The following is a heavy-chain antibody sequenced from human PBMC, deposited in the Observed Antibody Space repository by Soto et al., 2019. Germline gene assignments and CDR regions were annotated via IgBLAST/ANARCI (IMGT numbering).Heavy chain of an antibody. CDR2: IYWDDDK. CDR3: AHRRAAAAPLLYDY. Sequence: QITLKESGPTLVKPTQPLTLTCTFSGFSLSTSGVAVGWIRQPPGKPLEWLALIYWDDDKRNSPSLKSRLTFTIPSSKIEVHLTLSFMDPVDTATYYCAHRRAAAAPLLYDYWGQGTLVTVAS. J-gene: IGHJ4*02. D-gene: IGHD3-10*01. V-gene: IGHV2-5*02. CDR1: GFSLSTSGVA.